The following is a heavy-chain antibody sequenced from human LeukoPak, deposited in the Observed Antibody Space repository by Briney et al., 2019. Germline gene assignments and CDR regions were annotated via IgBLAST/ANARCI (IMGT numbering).Heavy chain of an antibody. Sequence: PSETLSLTCTVSGGSISSGGYYWSWIRQHPGKGLEWIGYIYYSGSTYYNPSLKSRVTISVDTSKNQFSLKLSSVTAADTAVYYCARRHDFYYYYGMDVWGQGTTVTVSS. CDR1: GGSISSGGYY. D-gene: IGHD3-3*01. CDR3: ARRHDFYYYYGMDV. J-gene: IGHJ6*02. CDR2: IYYSGST. V-gene: IGHV4-31*03.